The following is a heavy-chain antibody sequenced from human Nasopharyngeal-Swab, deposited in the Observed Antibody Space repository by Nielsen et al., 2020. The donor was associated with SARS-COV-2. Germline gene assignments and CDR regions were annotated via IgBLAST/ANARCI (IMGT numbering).Heavy chain of an antibody. CDR1: GFTFDDYA. J-gene: IGHJ3*02. CDR3: ASSSDYVDYVRYAFDI. V-gene: IGHV3-9*01. D-gene: IGHD4-17*01. Sequence: GGSLRLSCAASGFTFDDYAMHWVRQAPGKGLEWVSGMSWNSGSIGYADSVKGRFTISRDNAKNSLYLQMNSLRAEDTALYYCASSSDYVDYVRYAFDIWGQGTMVTVSS. CDR2: MSWNSGSI.